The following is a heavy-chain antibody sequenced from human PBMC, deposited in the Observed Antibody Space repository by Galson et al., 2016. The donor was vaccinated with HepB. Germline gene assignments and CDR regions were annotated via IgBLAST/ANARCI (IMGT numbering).Heavy chain of an antibody. CDR1: GDSVSGYY. J-gene: IGHJ4*02. V-gene: IGHV4-59*02. Sequence: SETLSLTCTVSGDSVSGYYWGWIRQSPGKGLEYIGYKHYRGWADYNPSLNRRVTISLDTSKNQFSLILTSVTAADTGMHYCARLSCSTTDCLHPPYDSWGQGTLVTVSS. CDR2: KHYRGWA. D-gene: IGHD3-16*01. CDR3: ARLSCSTTDCLHPPYDS.